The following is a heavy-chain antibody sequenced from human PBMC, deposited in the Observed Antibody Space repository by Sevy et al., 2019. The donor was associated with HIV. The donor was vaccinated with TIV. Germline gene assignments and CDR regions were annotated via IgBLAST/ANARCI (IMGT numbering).Heavy chain of an antibody. V-gene: IGHV3-23*01. CDR1: ELTFSSHA. D-gene: IGHD3-3*02. J-gene: IGHJ3*02. CDR3: ARDGRGISAFDI. Sequence: GGSLRLSCAASELTFSSHAVSWVRQAPGKGLEWVSAISGNGENTHYADSVRGRFTISRDNFKNTIFLHMITLRAEDTALYYCARDGRGISAFDIWGQGTMVTVSS. CDR2: ISGNGENT.